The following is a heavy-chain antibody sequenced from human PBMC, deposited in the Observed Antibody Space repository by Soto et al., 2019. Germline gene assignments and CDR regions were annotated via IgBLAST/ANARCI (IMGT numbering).Heavy chain of an antibody. CDR1: GDSIISSDFY. J-gene: IGHJ5*02. V-gene: IGHV4-39*01. CDR3: ARQSLALRKNNWSDP. CDR2: IFYLGSS. Sequence: PSETLSLTCTVSGDSIISSDFYWVWVRQPPGKGLEWIGSIFYLGSSYYNPSLKSRVTMSVDTSKNQFSLRLRSVTAADTALYFCARQSLALRKNNWSDPWGEGIRVTVSS. D-gene: IGHD3-3*02.